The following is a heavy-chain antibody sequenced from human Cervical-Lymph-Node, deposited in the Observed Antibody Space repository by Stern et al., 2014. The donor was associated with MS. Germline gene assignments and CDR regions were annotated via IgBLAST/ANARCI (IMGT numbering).Heavy chain of an antibody. J-gene: IGHJ3*02. CDR1: GYTFTSYG. D-gene: IGHD2-15*01. CDR3: ARGLLGSENAFDI. CDR2: ISAYNGNT. Sequence: AQLAESRAEAKKPGAPVTVSCKASGYTFTSYGISWVRQAPGQELEWMRWISAYNGNTNYAQKLQGRVTMTTDTSTSTAYMELRSLRSDDTAVYYCARGLLGSENAFDIWGQGTMVTVSS. V-gene: IGHV1-18*01.